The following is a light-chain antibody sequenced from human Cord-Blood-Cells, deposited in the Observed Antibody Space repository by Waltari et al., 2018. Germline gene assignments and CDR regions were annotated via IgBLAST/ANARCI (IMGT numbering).Light chain of an antibody. CDR2: RNN. CDR3: AAWDDSLSGPV. J-gene: IGLJ3*02. Sequence: PSASGTPGQRVTISCSGSSSNIGSNYVYWYQQLPGTAPKLLIYRNNQWPSGVPDRFSGSKSGTSASLAISGLRSEDEADYYCAAWDDSLSGPVFGGGTKLTVL. CDR1: SSNIGSNY. V-gene: IGLV1-47*01.